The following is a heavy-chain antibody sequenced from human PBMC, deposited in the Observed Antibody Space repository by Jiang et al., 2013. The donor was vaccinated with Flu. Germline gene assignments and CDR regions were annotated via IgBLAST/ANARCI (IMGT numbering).Heavy chain of an antibody. V-gene: IGHV7-4-1*02. J-gene: IGHJ4*02. D-gene: IGHD6-19*01. CDR1: GYTFMNYA. Sequence: QSGSELKKPGASVKVSCKASGYTFMNYAINWMRQAPGQGLEWMGWINTNTGNPRYGQGFTGRFVFSLDTSVTTAYLEISSLQAEDTAVYYCARAGRAGSTGWYDYFEYWGQGTLVTVSS. CDR2: INTNTGNP. CDR3: ARAGRAGSTGWYDYFEY.